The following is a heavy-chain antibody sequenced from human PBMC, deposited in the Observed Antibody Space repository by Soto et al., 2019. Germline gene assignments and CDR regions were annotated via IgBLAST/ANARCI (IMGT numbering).Heavy chain of an antibody. D-gene: IGHD2-21*02. CDR1: EFTFNNYG. CDR3: AKSVSRDRSYFDY. Sequence: VQLLESGGGLVQPGGSLRLSCAASEFTFNNYGMTWVRQAPGKGLEGVSSISGSDDSTHYADSVKGRFSVSRDNSKNTLYLQMNSLRADDTAIYYCAKSVSRDRSYFDYWGQGTLVTVSP. CDR2: ISGSDDST. V-gene: IGHV3-23*01. J-gene: IGHJ4*02.